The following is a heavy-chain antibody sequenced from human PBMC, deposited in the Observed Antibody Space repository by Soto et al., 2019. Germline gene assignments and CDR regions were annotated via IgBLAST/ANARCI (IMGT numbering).Heavy chain of an antibody. Sequence: VGSLSLSFAASGSTFSSYWMSCVRQAPGTGLEWVANIKQDGSEKYYVEPVKGRFTISRDNAKNSLYLQMNSLRAEDTAVYYRARDGAYPVGGMDVWGQGTTVTVSS. CDR1: GSTFSSYW. D-gene: IGHD2-2*02. J-gene: IGHJ6*02. V-gene: IGHV3-7*01. CDR3: ARDGAYPVGGMDV. CDR2: IKQDGSEK.